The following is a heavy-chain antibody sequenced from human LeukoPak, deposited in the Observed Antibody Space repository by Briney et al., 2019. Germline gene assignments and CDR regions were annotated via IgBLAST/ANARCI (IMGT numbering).Heavy chain of an antibody. V-gene: IGHV1-18*01. J-gene: IGHJ3*02. CDR3: ARERSTDSSAPAPFDI. D-gene: IGHD3-22*01. CDR2: ISAYNGNT. CDR1: GYTFTSYG. Sequence: GASVKVSCKAFGYTFTSYGISWVRQAPGQGLEWMGWISAYNGNTNYAQKLQGRVTMTTDTSTSTAYMELRSLRSDDTAVYYCARERSTDSSAPAPFDIWGQGTIVTVSS.